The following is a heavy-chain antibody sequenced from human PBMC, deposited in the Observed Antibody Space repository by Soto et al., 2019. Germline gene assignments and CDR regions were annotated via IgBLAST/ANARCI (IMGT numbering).Heavy chain of an antibody. J-gene: IGHJ5*02. V-gene: IGHV1-3*01. CDR1: GYTFTSYA. D-gene: IGHD3-3*01. Sequence: ASVKVSCKASGYTFTSYAMHGVRQAPGQRLEWMGWINAGNGNTKYSQKFQGRVTITRDTSASTAYMELSSLRSEDTAVYYCAREAQRITIFGVAPNNWFDPWGQGTLVTVSS. CDR2: INAGNGNT. CDR3: AREAQRITIFGVAPNNWFDP.